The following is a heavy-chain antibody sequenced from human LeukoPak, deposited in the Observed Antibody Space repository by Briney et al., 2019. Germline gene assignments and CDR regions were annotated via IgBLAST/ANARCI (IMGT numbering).Heavy chain of an antibody. CDR2: IYHSGST. CDR1: GGSISSSNW. J-gene: IGHJ4*02. D-gene: IGHD1-1*01. Sequence: PSGTLSLTCAVSGGSISSSNWWSWVRQPPGKGLEWIGEIYHSGSTNYNPSLKSRVTISVDKSKNQFSLKLSSVTAADTAVYYCARASHWNQLHYFDYWGQGTLVAVSS. CDR3: ARASHWNQLHYFDY. V-gene: IGHV4-4*02.